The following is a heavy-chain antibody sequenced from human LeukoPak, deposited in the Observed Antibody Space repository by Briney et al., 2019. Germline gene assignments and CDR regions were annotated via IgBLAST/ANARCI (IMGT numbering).Heavy chain of an antibody. D-gene: IGHD3-22*01. J-gene: IGHJ6*02. Sequence: GGSLRLSCAASGFTFSSYGMNWVRQAPGKGLEWVSYISSSNTIYYADSVKGRSTLSRDNSKNTLYLQMNSLRAEDTALYYCARTAGYFYYYHMDVWGQGTTVTVSS. V-gene: IGHV3-48*01. CDR2: ISSSNTI. CDR1: GFTFSSYG. CDR3: ARTAGYFYYYHMDV.